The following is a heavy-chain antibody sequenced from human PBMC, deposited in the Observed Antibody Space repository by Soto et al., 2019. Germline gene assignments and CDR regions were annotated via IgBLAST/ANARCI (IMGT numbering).Heavy chain of an antibody. J-gene: IGHJ5*02. Sequence: SGTLSLTCTVSGGSISSYYWRWIRQPPGKGLEWIGYIYYGGSTNYNPSLKSRVTISVDTSKNQFSLKLSSVTAADTAVYYCARHVDTAMVTGKFDPWGQGTLVTVSS. CDR1: GGSISSYY. D-gene: IGHD5-18*01. V-gene: IGHV4-59*01. CDR3: ARHVDTAMVTGKFDP. CDR2: IYYGGST.